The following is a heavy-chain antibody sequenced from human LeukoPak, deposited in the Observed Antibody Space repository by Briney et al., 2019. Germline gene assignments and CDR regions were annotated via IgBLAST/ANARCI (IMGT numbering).Heavy chain of an antibody. CDR2: IIPILGIA. Sequence: SVKVSCKASGGTFSSYAISWVRQAPGQGLEWMGRIIPILGIANYAQKFQGRVTITADKSTSTAYMELSSLRSEDTAVYYCASSITTVVTPGLDYWGQGTLVTVSS. V-gene: IGHV1-69*04. J-gene: IGHJ4*02. CDR1: GGTFSSYA. CDR3: ASSITTVVTPGLDY. D-gene: IGHD4-23*01.